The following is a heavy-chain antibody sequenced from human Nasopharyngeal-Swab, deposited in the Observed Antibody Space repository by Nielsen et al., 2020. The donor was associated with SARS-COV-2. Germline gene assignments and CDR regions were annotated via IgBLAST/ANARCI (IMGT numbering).Heavy chain of an antibody. CDR3: ARHQGSTGWSVVDY. Sequence: GESLKISCKGSGYSFITYCIGWVRQMPGKGLEWMGIISPRDSDTRYSPSFQGQVTISVDKSISTAYLQWGSLKASDTAMYYCARHQGSTGWSVVDYWGQGTLVTVSS. CDR2: ISPRDSDT. V-gene: IGHV5-51*01. J-gene: IGHJ4*02. CDR1: GYSFITYC. D-gene: IGHD6-19*01.